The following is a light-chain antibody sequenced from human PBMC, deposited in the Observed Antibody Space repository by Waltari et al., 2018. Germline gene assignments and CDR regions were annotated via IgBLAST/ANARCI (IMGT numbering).Light chain of an antibody. CDR1: RSYVGCYNC. CDR3: SSYVGYKNNYV. Sequence: QSSLTQPPSASGSPGPSVTIPCTRPRSYVGCYNCVSWYQPYPGKAPKVMIYGVNKRPSGVPDRFSGSKSGNTASLTVSGLQAEDEAEYYCSSYVGYKNNYVFGTGTKVTVL. CDR2: GVN. J-gene: IGLJ1*01. V-gene: IGLV2-8*01.